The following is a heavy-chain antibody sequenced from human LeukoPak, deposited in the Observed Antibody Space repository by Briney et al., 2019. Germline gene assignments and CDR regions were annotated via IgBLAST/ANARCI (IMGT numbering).Heavy chain of an antibody. D-gene: IGHD6-13*01. CDR1: GGSISSYY. J-gene: IGHJ4*02. CDR3: ARGARWPDS. CDR2: IYYSGGT. Sequence: KPSETLSLTCTVSGGSISSYYWSWIRQPPGKGLEWIGYIYYSGGTNYNPSLKSRVTISVDTSKNQFSLKLSSVTAADTAVYFCARGARWPDSWGQGTLVTVSS. V-gene: IGHV4-59*01.